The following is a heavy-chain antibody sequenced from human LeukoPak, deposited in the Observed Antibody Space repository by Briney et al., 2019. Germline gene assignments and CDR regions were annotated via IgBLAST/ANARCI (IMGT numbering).Heavy chain of an antibody. V-gene: IGHV5-51*01. Sequence: GESLKISCKAAGYSFTNFWLGWVRQMPGKGLEWMGIIYPGDSDTRYSPSFEGQVTISADKSISTAYLQLGSLKASDTAMYYCARGRGDNNWFDPWGQGTLVTVSS. CDR3: ARGRGDNNWFDP. CDR1: GYSFTNFW. J-gene: IGHJ5*02. CDR2: IYPGDSDT. D-gene: IGHD7-27*01.